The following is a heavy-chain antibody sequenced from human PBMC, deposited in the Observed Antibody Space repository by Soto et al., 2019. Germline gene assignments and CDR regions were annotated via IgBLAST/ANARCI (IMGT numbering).Heavy chain of an antibody. Sequence: GGSLRLSCAASGFTFSSYSMNWVRQAPGKGLERVSSISSTSSYIYYADSVKGRFTIARDNAKYSLYLQMNSLRAEDTALYYCARWEVVAASSFNWFDPWGQGTLVTVSS. J-gene: IGHJ5*02. CDR3: ARWEVVAASSFNWFDP. CDR1: GFTFSSYS. D-gene: IGHD2-15*01. CDR2: ISSTSSYI. V-gene: IGHV3-21*01.